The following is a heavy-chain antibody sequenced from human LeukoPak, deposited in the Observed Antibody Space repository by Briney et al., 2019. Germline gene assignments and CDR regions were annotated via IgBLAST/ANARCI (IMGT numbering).Heavy chain of an antibody. V-gene: IGHV4-59*08. Sequence: SETLSLTCAVSGDSISNYYWSWIRQPPGKGLEWIGYIYYSGSTNYNPSLKSRVTISVDTSKNQFSLKLSSVTAADTAVYYCARAGLGNMDVWGQGTTVTVSS. CDR2: IYYSGST. D-gene: IGHD3-16*01. CDR3: ARAGLGNMDV. CDR1: GDSISNYY. J-gene: IGHJ6*02.